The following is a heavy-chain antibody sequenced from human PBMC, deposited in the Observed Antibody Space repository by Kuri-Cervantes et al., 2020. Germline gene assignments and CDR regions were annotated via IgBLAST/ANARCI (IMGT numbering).Heavy chain of an antibody. CDR1: VYTFTGYY. V-gene: IGHV1-2*02. Sequence: ASVKVSCKASVYTFTGYYMHWVRQAPGQGLEWMGWINPNSGGTNYAQKFQGKVTMTRDTSISTAYMELSRLRSDDTAVYYCARGLGDSSGYYYSFDYWGRGTLVTVSS. CDR2: INPNSGGT. J-gene: IGHJ4*02. D-gene: IGHD3-22*01. CDR3: ARGLGDSSGYYYSFDY.